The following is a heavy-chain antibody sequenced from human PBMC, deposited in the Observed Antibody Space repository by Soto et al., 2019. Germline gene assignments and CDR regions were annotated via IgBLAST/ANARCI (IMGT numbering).Heavy chain of an antibody. Sequence: SVKVSCKASGGTFSSYAISWVRQAPGQGLEWMGGIIPIFGTANYAQKFQGRVTITADKSTSTAYMELSSLRSEDTAVYYCASYDSSGMPFDYWGQGTLVTVSS. CDR3: ASYDSSGMPFDY. V-gene: IGHV1-69*06. J-gene: IGHJ4*02. CDR2: IIPIFGTA. CDR1: GGTFSSYA. D-gene: IGHD3-22*01.